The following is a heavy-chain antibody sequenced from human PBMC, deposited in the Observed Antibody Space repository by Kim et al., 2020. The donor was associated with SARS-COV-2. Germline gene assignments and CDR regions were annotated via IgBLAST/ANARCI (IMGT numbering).Heavy chain of an antibody. CDR1: GYTFTGYY. CDR2: IKPNSGGT. CDR3: ARDGGYCSSTSCYTWFDP. V-gene: IGHV1-2*02. Sequence: ASVKVSCKASGYTFTGYYMHWVRQAPGQGLEWMGWIKPNSGGTNYAQKFQGRVTMTRDTSISTAYMELSRLRSDDTAVYYCARDGGYCSSTSCYTWFDPWGQGTLVTVSS. D-gene: IGHD2-2*02. J-gene: IGHJ5*02.